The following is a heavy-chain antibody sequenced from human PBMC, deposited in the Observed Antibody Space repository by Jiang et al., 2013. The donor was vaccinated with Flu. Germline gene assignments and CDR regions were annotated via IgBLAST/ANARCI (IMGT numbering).Heavy chain of an antibody. D-gene: IGHD2-21*02. V-gene: IGHV1-18*01. Sequence: VKKPGASVKVSCKASGYTFSSYGISWVRQAPGQGLEWMGWISAYDGNTDYAQKVQGRVTMTTDTSTNTVYMELRSLRSDDTAVYYCARGGLVVTAQKFLHHWGQGTLVTVAS. CDR3: ARGGLVVTAQKFLHH. CDR2: ISAYDGNT. CDR1: GYTFSSYG. J-gene: IGHJ1*01.